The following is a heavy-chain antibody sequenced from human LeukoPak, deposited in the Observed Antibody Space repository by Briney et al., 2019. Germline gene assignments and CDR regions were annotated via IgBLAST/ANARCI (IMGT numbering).Heavy chain of an antibody. V-gene: IGHV4-34*01. D-gene: IGHD3-22*01. CDR3: ARDLAVLGYFHFDY. Sequence: SQTLSLTCAVYGGSFSGYYWSWIRQPPGKGLEWIGEINHSGSTNYNPSLKSRVTISVDTSKNQFSLKLSSVTAADTAVYYCARDLAVLGYFHFDYWGQGTLVTVSS. CDR2: INHSGST. CDR1: GGSFSGYY. J-gene: IGHJ4*02.